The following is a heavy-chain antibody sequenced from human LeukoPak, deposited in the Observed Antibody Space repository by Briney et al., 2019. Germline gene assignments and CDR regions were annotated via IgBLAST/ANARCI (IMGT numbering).Heavy chain of an antibody. D-gene: IGHD2-15*01. CDR3: ATRFSGGSY. Sequence: GGSLRLSCAASRFTFSSYAMSWVRQAPGKGLEWVSSINGSGGSTYYADSVKGRFTISRDNSKNTLYLQMNSLRAEDTAVYYCATRFSGGSYWGQGTLVTVSS. J-gene: IGHJ4*02. CDR1: RFTFSSYA. CDR2: INGSGGST. V-gene: IGHV3-23*01.